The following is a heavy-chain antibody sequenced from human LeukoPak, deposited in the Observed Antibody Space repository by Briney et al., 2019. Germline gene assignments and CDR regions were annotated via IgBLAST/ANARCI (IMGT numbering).Heavy chain of an antibody. CDR3: ARDPEDIVGASRFDY. CDR2: INPSGGST. J-gene: IGHJ4*02. D-gene: IGHD1-26*01. CDR1: GYTFTSYY. Sequence: ASVKVSCKASGYTFTSYYMHWVRQAPGQGLEWMGIINPSGGSTSYAQKFQGRVTMTRDMSTSTVYMELSNLRSEDTAVYYCARDPEDIVGASRFDYWGQGTLVTVSS. V-gene: IGHV1-46*01.